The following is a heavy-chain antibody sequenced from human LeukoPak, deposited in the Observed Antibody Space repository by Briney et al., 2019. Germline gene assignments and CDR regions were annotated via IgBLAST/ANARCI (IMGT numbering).Heavy chain of an antibody. V-gene: IGHV3-23*01. CDR2: ISGSGGST. Sequence: PGGSLRLSXAASVFTFSSYAMSWIRQAPGKGLEWVSTISGSGGSTYYADSVKGRFTISRDNSKNTLYLQMNSLRAEDTAVYYCAKGLSTIFGVAVTFDYWGQGTLVTVSS. D-gene: IGHD3-3*01. J-gene: IGHJ4*02. CDR3: AKGLSTIFGVAVTFDY. CDR1: VFTFSSYA.